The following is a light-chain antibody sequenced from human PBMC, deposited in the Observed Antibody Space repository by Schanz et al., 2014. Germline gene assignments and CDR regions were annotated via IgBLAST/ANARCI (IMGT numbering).Light chain of an antibody. CDR2: GAF. CDR1: QSVSSN. J-gene: IGKJ4*01. V-gene: IGKV3-20*01. Sequence: EIVLTQSPGTLSLSPGERATLSCRASQSVSSNLAWYQQKPGQAPRLLISGAFTRATGIPARFSGSGSESETDFTLTISRLEPEDFAVYYCQQYGTSPLTFGGGTKVGIK. CDR3: QQYGTSPLT.